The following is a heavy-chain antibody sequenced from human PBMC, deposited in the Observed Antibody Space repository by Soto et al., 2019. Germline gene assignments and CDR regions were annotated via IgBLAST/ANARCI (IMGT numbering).Heavy chain of an antibody. CDR2: IYWNDDK. CDR1: GFSLSTSGGD. CDR3: AHRQGEMVVDY. Sequence: SGPTLVNPTQPLTLTCTFSGFSLSTSGGDVGWIRQPPGKALEWLALIYWNDDKRYSPSLKSRLTITKDTSKNQVVLTMTNMDPVDTATYYCAHRQGEMVVDYWGQGTLVTVSS. D-gene: IGHD3-10*01. V-gene: IGHV2-5*01. J-gene: IGHJ4*02.